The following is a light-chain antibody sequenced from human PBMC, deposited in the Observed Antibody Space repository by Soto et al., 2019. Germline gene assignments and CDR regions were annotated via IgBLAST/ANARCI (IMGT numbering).Light chain of an antibody. J-gene: IGLJ1*01. V-gene: IGLV1-40*01. CDR1: SSNIGAGYD. CDR2: GNS. Sequence: QSVLTQPPSVSGAPGQRVTISCNGSSSNIGAGYDVHWYQQLPGTAPKLLIYGNSNRPSGVPDRFSGSKSGTSASLAITGLQAEDEADYYCQSYDSSLSVLYVFGTGTKVTVL. CDR3: QSYDSSLSVLYV.